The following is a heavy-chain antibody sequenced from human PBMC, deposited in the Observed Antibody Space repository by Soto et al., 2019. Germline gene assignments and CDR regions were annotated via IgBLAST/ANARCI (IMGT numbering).Heavy chain of an antibody. CDR2: ISYDGSNK. CDR1: GFTFSTYG. Sequence: GGSLRLSCAASGFTFSTYGMHWVRQAPGKGLEWVAVISYDGSNKYYADSVKGRFTMSRDNSKNTLYLQMNSLRAEDTAVYYCEKAQWLVLSYFDYWGQGTLVTVSS. V-gene: IGHV3-30*18. D-gene: IGHD6-19*01. CDR3: EKAQWLVLSYFDY. J-gene: IGHJ4*02.